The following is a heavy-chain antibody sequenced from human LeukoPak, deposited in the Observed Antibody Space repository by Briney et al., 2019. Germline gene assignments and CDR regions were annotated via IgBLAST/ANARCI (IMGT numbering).Heavy chain of an antibody. CDR2: IISIFGTA. D-gene: IGHD6-6*01. CDR1: GGTFSSYA. V-gene: IGHV1-69*05. J-gene: IGHJ6*03. CDR3: AGTGVIGSSSGYYYYYYMDV. Sequence: SVKVSCKASGGTFSSYAISWVRQAPGQGLEWMGGIISIFGTANYAQKFQGRVTITTDESTSTAYMELSSLRSEDTAVYYCAGTGVIGSSSGYYYYYYMDVWGKGTTVTVSS.